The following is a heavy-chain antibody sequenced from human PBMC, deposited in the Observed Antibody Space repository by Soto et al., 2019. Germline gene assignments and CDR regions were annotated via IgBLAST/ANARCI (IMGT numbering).Heavy chain of an antibody. CDR2: IKSKTNGGTT. D-gene: IGHD4-4*01. J-gene: IGHJ4*02. Sequence: EVQLVESGGGLVKPGGSLRLSCAAPGFPLINAGMNWVRQPPGKGLEWVGSIKSKTNGGTTDYAAPLKGRFTISRDDSKNTLYLQMNSLKTEDTAVYYCSTGGFRVNRPGYWGQGALVTVSS. CDR1: GFPLINAG. CDR3: STGGFRVNRPGY. V-gene: IGHV3-15*07.